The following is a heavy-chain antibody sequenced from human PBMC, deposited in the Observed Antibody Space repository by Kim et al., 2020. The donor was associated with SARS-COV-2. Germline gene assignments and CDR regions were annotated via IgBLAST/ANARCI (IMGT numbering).Heavy chain of an antibody. CDR2: INHSGST. J-gene: IGHJ4*02. CDR3: ARGSHLYDY. CDR1: GGSFSGYY. Sequence: SETLSLTCAVYGGSFSGYYWSWIRQPPGKGLEWIGEINHSGSTNYNPSLKSRVTISVDTSKNQFSLKLSSVTAADTAVYYCARGSHLYDYWGQGTLVTVS. V-gene: IGHV4-34*01.